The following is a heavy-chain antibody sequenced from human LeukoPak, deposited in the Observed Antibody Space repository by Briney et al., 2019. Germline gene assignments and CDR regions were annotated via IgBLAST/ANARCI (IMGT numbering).Heavy chain of an antibody. CDR3: ARGQQGVVVAATGLDWFDP. V-gene: IGHV4-38-2*02. D-gene: IGHD2-15*01. Sequence: SETLSLTCTVSGYSISSGYYWGGIRQPPGKGLEWIGSIYHSGSTYYNPSLKSRVTISVDTSKNQFSLKLSSVTAADTAVYYCARGQQGVVVAATGLDWFDPWGQGTLVTVSS. CDR1: GYSISSGYY. J-gene: IGHJ5*02. CDR2: IYHSGST.